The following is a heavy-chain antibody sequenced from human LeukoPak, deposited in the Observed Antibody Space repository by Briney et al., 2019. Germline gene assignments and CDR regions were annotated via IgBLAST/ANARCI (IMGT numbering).Heavy chain of an antibody. CDR1: GFTFSSYA. J-gene: IGHJ4*02. D-gene: IGHD3-10*01. CDR3: TRGLLWFGELSPPGY. V-gene: IGHV3-30-3*01. Sequence: PGGSLRLSCAASGFTFSSYAMHWVRQAPGKGLEWVAVISYDGSNKYYADSVKGRFTISRDNSKNTLYLQMNSLRAEDTAVYYCTRGLLWFGELSPPGYWGQGTLITVSS. CDR2: ISYDGSNK.